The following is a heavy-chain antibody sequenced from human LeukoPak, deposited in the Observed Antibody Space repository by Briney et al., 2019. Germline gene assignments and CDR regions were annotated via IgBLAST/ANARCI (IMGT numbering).Heavy chain of an antibody. CDR2: ISYDGSNK. CDR1: GFTFSSYG. CDR3: AKDKQLAALDY. J-gene: IGHJ4*02. Sequence: PGGSLRLSCAASGFTFSSYGMHWVRQAPGKGPEWVAVISYDGSNKYYADSVKGRFTISRDNSKNTLYLQMNSLRAEDTAVYYCAKDKQLAALDYWGQGTLVTVSS. V-gene: IGHV3-30*18. D-gene: IGHD6-6*01.